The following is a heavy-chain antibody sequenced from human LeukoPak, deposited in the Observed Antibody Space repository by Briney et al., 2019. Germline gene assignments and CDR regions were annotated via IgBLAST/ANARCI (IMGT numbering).Heavy chain of an antibody. CDR2: ISGSGGST. CDR1: GFTFSSYA. D-gene: IGHD1-7*01. Sequence: GGSLRLSCAASGFTFSSYAMSWVRQAPGKGLEWVSAISGSGGSTYYADSVKGRFTISRDNSKNTLYLQMNSLRVEDTAVYYCARGPRYNWNSNYFPFDYWGQGTLVTVSS. CDR3: ARGPRYNWNSNYFPFDY. V-gene: IGHV3-23*01. J-gene: IGHJ4*02.